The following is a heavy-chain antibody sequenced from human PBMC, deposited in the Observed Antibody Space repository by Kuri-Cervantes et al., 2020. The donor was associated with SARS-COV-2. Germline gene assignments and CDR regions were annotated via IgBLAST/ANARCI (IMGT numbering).Heavy chain of an antibody. Sequence: GGSLRLSCAASGFTFSSYAMSWVRQAPGKGLEWVSAISGSGGSTYYADSVKGRFTISRDNSKDTLYLQMNSLRAEDTAVYYCAKDGGPGYGDYVYFDYWGQGTPVTVSS. V-gene: IGHV3-23*01. D-gene: IGHD4-17*01. CDR1: GFTFSSYA. CDR3: AKDGGPGYGDYVYFDY. J-gene: IGHJ4*02. CDR2: ISGSGGST.